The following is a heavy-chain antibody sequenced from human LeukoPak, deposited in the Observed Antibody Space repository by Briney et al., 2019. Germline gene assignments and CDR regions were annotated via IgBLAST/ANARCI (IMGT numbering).Heavy chain of an antibody. V-gene: IGHV4-38-2*01. CDR2: IYHSGST. D-gene: IGHD4-17*01. CDR1: GYSISSGYH. Sequence: SETLSLTCAVSGYSISSGYHWGWIRQPPGKGLEWIGSIYHSGSTYYNPSLKSRVTISVDTSKNQFSLKLSSVTAADTAVCYCARSMTTVTRGHFDYWGQGTLVTVSS. CDR3: ARSMTTVTRGHFDY. J-gene: IGHJ4*02.